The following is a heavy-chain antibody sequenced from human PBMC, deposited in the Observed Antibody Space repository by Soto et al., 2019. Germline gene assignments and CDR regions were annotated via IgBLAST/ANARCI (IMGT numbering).Heavy chain of an antibody. D-gene: IGHD1-7*01. J-gene: IGHJ4*02. CDR1: GYTFTSSG. Sequence: GASVKVSCKASGYTFTSSGVSWVRQAPGQGLEWMGWISVKSGDTNYAQKFQGRVTMTTDTSTSTAYMDLRSLTSDDTAVYYCARAGASDWNYISSSSWGQGTLVTVSS. CDR3: ARAGASDWNYISSSS. CDR2: ISVKSGDT. V-gene: IGHV1-18*04.